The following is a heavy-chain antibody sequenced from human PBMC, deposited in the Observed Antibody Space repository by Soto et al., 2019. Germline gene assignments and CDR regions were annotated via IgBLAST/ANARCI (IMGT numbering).Heavy chain of an antibody. D-gene: IGHD6-13*01. CDR1: GYSFTGYY. CDR3: ARSAAGPGYGMDV. J-gene: IGHJ6*02. Sequence: QLVQSGTEVKKPGASLKVSCKASGYSFTGYYIHWARQAPRQGLEWLGWINPNSGGTNYAEKIQGWVTMTRDTSISTAYMELSRLRSDDTAVYYCARSAAGPGYGMDVWGQGTTVTVSS. V-gene: IGHV1-2*04. CDR2: INPNSGGT.